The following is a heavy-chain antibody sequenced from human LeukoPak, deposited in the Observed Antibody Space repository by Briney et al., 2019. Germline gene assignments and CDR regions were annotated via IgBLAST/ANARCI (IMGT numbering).Heavy chain of an antibody. CDR2: ISYDGSNK. CDR3: ARSFTFGWFYFDY. CDR1: GFTFSSYA. D-gene: IGHD3-16*01. V-gene: IGHV3-30*04. Sequence: GGSLRPSCAASGFTFSSYAMHWVRQAPGKGLEWVAVISYDGSNKYYADSVKGRFTISRDNSKNTLYLQMNSLRAEDTAVYYCARSFTFGWFYFDYWGQGTLVTVSS. J-gene: IGHJ4*02.